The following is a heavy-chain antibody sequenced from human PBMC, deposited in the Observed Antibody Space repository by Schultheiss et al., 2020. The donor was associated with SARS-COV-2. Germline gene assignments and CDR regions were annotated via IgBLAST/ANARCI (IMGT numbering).Heavy chain of an antibody. D-gene: IGHD2-8*01. V-gene: IGHV4-59*08. J-gene: IGHJ3*01. CDR1: GGFIQNRY. CDR2: VFYSGTT. CDR3: ARRFCSNSGCYGDDIFDV. Sequence: SETLSLTCNVSGGFIQNRYWTWIRQTPDTGLEWIGYVFYSGTTNYYSSLKSRVTISVDTSKNQFYLELNSVTASDTAVYYCARRFCSNSGCYGDDIFDVWGQGKLVTVSS.